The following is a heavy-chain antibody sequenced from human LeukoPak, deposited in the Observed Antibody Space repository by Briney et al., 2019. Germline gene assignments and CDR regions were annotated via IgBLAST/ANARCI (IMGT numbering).Heavy chain of an antibody. Sequence: GGSLRLSCAASGVTASSNYMSWGRQAPGEGLWWVSVIYSGGSTYYADSAKGRVTISRDNSTNTLYLQMNSLRAEDTAVCYGARVYYYDSSGYLPFDYWGQGTLVTVP. CDR2: IYSGGST. J-gene: IGHJ4*02. V-gene: IGHV3-66*01. CDR1: GVTASSNY. CDR3: ARVYYYDSSGYLPFDY. D-gene: IGHD3-22*01.